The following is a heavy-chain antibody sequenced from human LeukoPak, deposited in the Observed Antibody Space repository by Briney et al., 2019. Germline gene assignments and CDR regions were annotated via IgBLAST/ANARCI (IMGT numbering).Heavy chain of an antibody. CDR3: VRDVRRLQLSTYFFDF. D-gene: IGHD4-17*01. CDR2: ISSRTGDT. V-gene: IGHV1-18*01. CDR1: GYVFTSYG. J-gene: IGHJ4*02. Sequence: ASVKVSCKASGYVFTSYGISWVRQAPGQGLEWMGWISSRTGDTSYAQRFQDRVTMTTDTSTTTAYLDLRSLRFDDTAVYYCVRDVRRLQLSTYFFDFWGQGTLVSVSS.